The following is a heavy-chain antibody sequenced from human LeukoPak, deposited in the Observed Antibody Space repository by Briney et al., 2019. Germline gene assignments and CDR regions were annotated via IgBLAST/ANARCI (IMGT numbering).Heavy chain of an antibody. CDR3: ARGPPNWGFDY. CDR1: GYTFTNYD. Sequence: ASVKVSCKASGYTFTNYDINWVRQATGQGLEWMGWMSPRSGNTGYAQEFQGRVTMTRGTSISTAYMELSSLRSEDTAVYYCARGPPNWGFDYWGQGTLVTVSS. J-gene: IGHJ4*02. D-gene: IGHD7-27*01. V-gene: IGHV1-8*01. CDR2: MSPRSGNT.